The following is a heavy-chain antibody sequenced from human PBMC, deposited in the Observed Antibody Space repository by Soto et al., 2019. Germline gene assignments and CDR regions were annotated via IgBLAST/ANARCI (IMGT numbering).Heavy chain of an antibody. D-gene: IGHD3-22*01. CDR1: GFTFSDYY. CDR3: ARGXYYDSSGYYYYYYGMDV. V-gene: IGHV3-11*01. CDR2: ISSSGSTI. Sequence: PGGSLRLSCAASGFTFSDYYMSWIRQAPGKGLEWVSYISSSGSTIYYADSVKGRFTISRDNAKNSLYLQMNSLRAEDTAVYYCARGXYYDSSGYYYYYYGMDVWGQGTTVTVSS. J-gene: IGHJ6*02.